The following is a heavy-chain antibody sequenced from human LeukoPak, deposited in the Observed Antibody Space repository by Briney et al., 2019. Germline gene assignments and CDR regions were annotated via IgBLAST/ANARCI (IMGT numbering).Heavy chain of an antibody. CDR2: ISSSSSYI. V-gene: IGHV3-21*01. J-gene: IGHJ3*02. Sequence: GGSLRLSCAASGFTFRSYSMNWVRQAPGKGLEWVSSISSSSSYIYYADSVKGRFTISRDNAKNSLYLQMNSLRAEDTAVYYCARGRAHDAFDIWGQGTMVTVSS. CDR3: ARGRAHDAFDI. CDR1: GFTFRSYS.